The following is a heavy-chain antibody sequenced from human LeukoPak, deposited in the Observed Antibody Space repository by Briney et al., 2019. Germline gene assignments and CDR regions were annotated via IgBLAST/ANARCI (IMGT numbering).Heavy chain of an antibody. CDR3: ARATNWGFPLHMDV. V-gene: IGHV3-11*01. CDR2: IGTRDSTK. CDR1: GFTFPDYY. J-gene: IGHJ6*03. D-gene: IGHD7-27*01. Sequence: GGSLRLSCAASGFTFPDYYMSWIRQAPGKGLEWVSFIGTRDSTKYYADSVKGRLTVSRDNAENSLYLQMNSLTAEDTAVYYCARATNWGFPLHMDVWGKGNTVTVSS.